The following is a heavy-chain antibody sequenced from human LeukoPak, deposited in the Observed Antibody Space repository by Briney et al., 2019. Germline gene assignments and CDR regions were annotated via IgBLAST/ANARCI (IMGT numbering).Heavy chain of an antibody. CDR2: INPNSGGT. D-gene: IGHD3-22*01. CDR1: GYTFTGHY. V-gene: IGHV1-2*02. CDR3: ARVGMYYYDSSGYYYFDY. J-gene: IGHJ4*02. Sequence: EASVKVSCKTSGYTFTGHYMHWVRQAPGQGLEWMGWINPNSGGTNYAQKFQGRVAMTRDTSISTAYMELSRLRSDDTAVYYCARVGMYYYDSSGYYYFDYWGQGTLVTVSS.